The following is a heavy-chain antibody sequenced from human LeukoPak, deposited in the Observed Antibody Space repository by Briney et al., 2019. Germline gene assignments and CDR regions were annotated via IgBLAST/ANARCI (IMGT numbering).Heavy chain of an antibody. CDR1: GFNFDEYA. CDR3: AKGQKYYYYYYMDV. CDR2: ISWNSGTI. Sequence: PGGSLRLSCAASGFNFDEYAMHWVRQAPGKGVEWVSGISWNSGTIRYADSVKGRFTISRDNAKNSLYLEMNSLRAEDMGLYYCAKGQKYYYYYYMDVWGRGTTVSVSS. J-gene: IGHJ6*03. V-gene: IGHV3-9*03.